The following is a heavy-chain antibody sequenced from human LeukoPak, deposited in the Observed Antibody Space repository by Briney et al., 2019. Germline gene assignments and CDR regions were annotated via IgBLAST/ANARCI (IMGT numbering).Heavy chain of an antibody. D-gene: IGHD5-24*01. CDR1: GSSISNYY. V-gene: IGHV4-59*01. J-gene: IGHJ4*02. Sequence: PSETLSLTCDVSGSSISNYYWTWIRQPPGKGLEWIGYIYYSGSSNYNPSLKSRVTISVDTSQRQFSLRLRSVTAADTAVYYCAGGGDAYKTGYWGQGTLVTVSS. CDR2: IYYSGSS. CDR3: AGGGDAYKTGY.